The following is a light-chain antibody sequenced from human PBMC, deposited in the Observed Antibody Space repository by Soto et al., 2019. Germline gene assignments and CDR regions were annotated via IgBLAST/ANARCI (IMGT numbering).Light chain of an antibody. CDR3: ASHAGTSVV. CDR2: DVT. V-gene: IGLV2-8*01. CDR1: SSDIGGYDY. J-gene: IGLJ2*01. Sequence: ALTQPPSASGSPGQSVTISCTGTSSDIGGYDYVSWYQQHPGGAPQLIIYDVTKRPSGVPDRFSGSKSGNTASLTVSGLQAEDEADYYCASHAGTSVVFGGGTKLTVL.